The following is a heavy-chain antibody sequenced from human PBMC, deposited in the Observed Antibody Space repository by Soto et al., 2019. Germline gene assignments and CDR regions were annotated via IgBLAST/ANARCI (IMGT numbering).Heavy chain of an antibody. CDR3: ARQGLYSGYDYTDY. V-gene: IGHV4-39*01. J-gene: IGHJ4*02. D-gene: IGHD5-12*01. CDR2: IYYSGST. Sequence: PSETLSLTCTVSGGSISSSSYYWGWIRQPPGKGLEWIGSIYYSGSTYYNPSLKSRVTISVDTSKNQFSLKLSSVTAADTAVYYCARQGLYSGYDYTDYWGQGTLVTVSS. CDR1: GGSISSSSYY.